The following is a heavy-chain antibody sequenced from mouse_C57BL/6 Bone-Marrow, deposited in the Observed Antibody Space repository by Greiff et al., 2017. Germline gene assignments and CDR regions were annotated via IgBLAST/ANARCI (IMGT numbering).Heavy chain of an antibody. J-gene: IGHJ4*01. CDR1: GYTFTSYG. CDR2: IYPRSGNT. D-gene: IGHD1-1*01. CDR3: ARYPYYYGSGYYYAMDY. Sequence: VQLQESGAELARPGASVKLSCKASGYTFTSYGISWVKQRTGQGLEWIGEIYPRSGNTYYNEKFKGKATLTADKSSSTAYVELRSLTSEDSAVYFCARYPYYYGSGYYYAMDYWGQGTSVTVSS. V-gene: IGHV1-81*01.